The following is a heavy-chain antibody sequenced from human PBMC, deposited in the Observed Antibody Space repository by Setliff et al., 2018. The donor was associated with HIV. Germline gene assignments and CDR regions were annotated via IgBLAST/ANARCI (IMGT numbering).Heavy chain of an antibody. J-gene: IGHJ5*02. Sequence: AASVKVSCKASGYTFLNYGISWVRQTPGRGLEWMAWINVGNGNTKTARKFQGRVALTTDTSTSTAHMELRNLRSDDTAVYYCARDSGMAVVGTWRRLDPWGQGTLVTVSS. D-gene: IGHD6-19*01. CDR1: GYTFLNYG. CDR2: INVGNGNT. V-gene: IGHV1-18*01. CDR3: ARDSGMAVVGTWRRLDP.